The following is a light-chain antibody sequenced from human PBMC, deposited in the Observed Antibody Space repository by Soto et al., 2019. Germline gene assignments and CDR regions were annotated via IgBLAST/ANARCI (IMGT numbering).Light chain of an antibody. V-gene: IGKV1-6*01. J-gene: IGKJ4*01. CDR1: QGIRND. CDR2: AAS. CDR3: LQDYNYPLT. Sequence: IQMTQSPAALSAPVGDRVTITCRASQGIRNDLGWYQQKPGKAPKLLIYAASSLQSGVPSRFSGSGSGTDFTLTIISLQPEDFATYYCLQDYNYPLTFGGGTKVDIK.